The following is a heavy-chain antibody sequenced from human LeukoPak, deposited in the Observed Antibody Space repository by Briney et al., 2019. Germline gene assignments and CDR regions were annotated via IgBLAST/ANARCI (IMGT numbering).Heavy chain of an antibody. CDR1: GGSISSYY. Sequence: SETLSLTCTVSGGSISSYYWSWIRQPPGKGLEWIGYIYYSGSTNYNPSLKSRVTISVDTSKNQFSLKLRSVTAADTAVYYCARVDTTVRGVLNWGQGTLVTVSS. V-gene: IGHV4-59*01. CDR2: IYYSGST. D-gene: IGHD3-10*01. CDR3: ARVDTTVRGVLN. J-gene: IGHJ4*02.